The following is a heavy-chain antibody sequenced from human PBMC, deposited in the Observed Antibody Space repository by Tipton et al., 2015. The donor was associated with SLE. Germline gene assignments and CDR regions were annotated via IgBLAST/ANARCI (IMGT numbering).Heavy chain of an antibody. CDR1: GFTVSSNY. D-gene: IGHD2-21*01. V-gene: IGHV3-48*04. J-gene: IGHJ4*02. CDR3: ASKVAYCNSGTCYSRY. CDR2: ISWNSGSI. Sequence: SLRLSCAASGFTVSSNYMSWVRQAPGKGLEWVSGISWNSGSIGYADSVKGRFTISRDNAKNSVYLQMNSLRAEDTAVYYCASKVAYCNSGTCYSRYWGQGTPVTVSS.